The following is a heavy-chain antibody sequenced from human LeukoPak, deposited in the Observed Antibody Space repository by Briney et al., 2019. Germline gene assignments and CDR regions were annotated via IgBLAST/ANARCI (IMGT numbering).Heavy chain of an antibody. D-gene: IGHD1-26*01. V-gene: IGHV3-23*01. CDR2: ISGSPDST. CDR1: GFTFSIYA. CDR3: AKPPRGGSYSYYMDV. J-gene: IGHJ6*03. Sequence: GGSLRLSCAASGFTFSIYAMSWVRQAPGKGLEWVSSISGSPDSTYYADSVKGRFTISRDNSKNTLYLQMNSLRAEDTAVYYCAKPPRGGSYSYYMDVWGKGTTVTVSS.